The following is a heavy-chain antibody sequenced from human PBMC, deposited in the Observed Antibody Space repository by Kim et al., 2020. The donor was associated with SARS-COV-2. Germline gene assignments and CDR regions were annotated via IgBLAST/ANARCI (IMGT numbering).Heavy chain of an antibody. V-gene: IGHV2-70*01. J-gene: IGHJ4*02. CDR2: IDWDDDK. CDR3: ARIRYSSGWYSFFDY. Sequence: SGPTLVNPTQTLTLTCTFSGFSLSTSGMCVSWIRQPPGKALEWLALIDWDDDKYYSTSLKTRLTISKDTSKNQVVLTMTNMDPVDTATYYCARIRYSSGWYSFFDYWGQGTLVTVSS. CDR1: GFSLSTSGMC. D-gene: IGHD6-19*01.